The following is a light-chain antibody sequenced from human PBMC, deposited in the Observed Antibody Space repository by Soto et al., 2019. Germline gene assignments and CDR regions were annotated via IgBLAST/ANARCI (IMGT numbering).Light chain of an antibody. J-gene: IGKJ1*01. Sequence: EIVLTQSPGTLSLSPGERATLSRRASQSVSSSYLAWYQQKPGQAPRLLIYGASSRATGIPDRSSGSGSGTDFTLTISRLEPEDFAVYYCQQYGSSPQAFGQGTKVDIK. CDR3: QQYGSSPQA. CDR1: QSVSSSY. CDR2: GAS. V-gene: IGKV3-20*01.